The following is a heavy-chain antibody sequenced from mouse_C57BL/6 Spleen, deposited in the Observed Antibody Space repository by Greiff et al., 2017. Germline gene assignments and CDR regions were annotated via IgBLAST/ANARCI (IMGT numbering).Heavy chain of an antibody. D-gene: IGHD2-3*01. Sequence: EVKLVESGGGLVKPGGSLKLSCAASGFTFSDYGMHWVRQAPEKGLEWVAYISSGSSTIYYADPVKGRFTISRDNAKNTLFLQMTSLRSEDTAMYYCARDGYYVGDFDYWGQGTTLTVSS. J-gene: IGHJ2*01. V-gene: IGHV5-17*01. CDR1: GFTFSDYG. CDR2: ISSGSSTI. CDR3: ARDGYYVGDFDY.